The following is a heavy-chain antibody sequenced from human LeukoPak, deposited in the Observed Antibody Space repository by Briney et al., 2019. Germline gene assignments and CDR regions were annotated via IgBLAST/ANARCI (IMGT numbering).Heavy chain of an antibody. CDR3: ARVLFRGSSRFDY. Sequence: ASVKVSCKASGYTFTGYNIHWVRQAPGQGLEWMGRINPNSGATNYAQNFLGTVTVARDTSISTAYMELNSLTSDDTAVYYCARVLFRGSSRFDYWGQGTLVIVSS. J-gene: IGHJ4*02. CDR1: GYTFTGYN. D-gene: IGHD1-26*01. V-gene: IGHV1-2*06. CDR2: INPNSGAT.